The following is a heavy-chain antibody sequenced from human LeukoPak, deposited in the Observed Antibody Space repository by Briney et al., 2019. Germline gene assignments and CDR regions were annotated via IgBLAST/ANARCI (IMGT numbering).Heavy chain of an antibody. J-gene: IGHJ4*02. CDR1: GGTFSSYA. V-gene: IGHV1-69*13. Sequence: SVKVSCKASGGTFSSYAISWVRQAPGQGLEWMGGIIPIFGTVNYAQKFQGRVTITADESASTAYMELSSLRSEDTAVYYCAREAMIRGYQLLYRFDYWGQGTLVTVSS. D-gene: IGHD2-2*02. CDR3: AREAMIRGYQLLYRFDY. CDR2: IIPIFGTV.